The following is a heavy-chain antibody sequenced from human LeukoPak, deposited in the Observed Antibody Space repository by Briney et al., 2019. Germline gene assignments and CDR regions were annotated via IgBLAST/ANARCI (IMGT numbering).Heavy chain of an antibody. Sequence: PGGSLRLSCAASGFTFSSYSMNWVRQAPGKGLEWVSSISSSSSYIYYADSVKGRFTISRDNAKNSLYLQMNSLRAEDTAVYYSARDPGYCSGGSCQYYYYYYMDVWGKGTTVTVSS. CDR2: ISSSSSYI. V-gene: IGHV3-21*01. CDR1: GFTFSSYS. D-gene: IGHD2-15*01. CDR3: ARDPGYCSGGSCQYYYYYYMDV. J-gene: IGHJ6*03.